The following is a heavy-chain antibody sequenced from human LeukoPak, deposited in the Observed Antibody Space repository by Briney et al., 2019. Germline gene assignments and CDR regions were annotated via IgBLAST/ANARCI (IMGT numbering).Heavy chain of an antibody. D-gene: IGHD1-26*01. CDR2: INPNSGDT. Sequence: SDKDSCLHLPHPSTDHYLHWVRQAPGQRPSLNLCINPNSGDTYYTQTFQGRVTMTRDTSINTAYMGLSSLRSYDTAVYYCAKVHGQISSGSYSLDYWGQGTLVTVAS. CDR3: AKVHGQISSGSYSLDY. CDR1: PHPSTDHY. J-gene: IGHJ4*02. V-gene: IGHV1-2*02.